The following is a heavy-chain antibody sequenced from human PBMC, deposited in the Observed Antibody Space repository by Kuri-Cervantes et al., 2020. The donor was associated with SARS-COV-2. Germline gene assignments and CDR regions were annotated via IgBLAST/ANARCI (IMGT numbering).Heavy chain of an antibody. Sequence: LSLTCAASGFTFSDYYMSWIRQAPGKGLEWVSYISSSSSYTNYADSVKGRFTISRDNAKNSLYLQMNSLRAEDTAVYYCARGSIVGATYYFDYWGQGTLVTVSS. CDR1: GFTFSDYY. CDR2: ISSSSSYT. D-gene: IGHD1-26*01. CDR3: ARGSIVGATYYFDY. V-gene: IGHV3-11*06. J-gene: IGHJ4*02.